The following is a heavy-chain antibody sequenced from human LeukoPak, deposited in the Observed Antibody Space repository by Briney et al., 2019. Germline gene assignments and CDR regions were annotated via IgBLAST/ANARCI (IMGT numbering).Heavy chain of an antibody. D-gene: IGHD1-1*01. V-gene: IGHV4-30-4*01. Sequence: SQTLSLTCTVSGGSISSGDYYWSWIRQPPGKGLEWLGYIYYGGSTYYNPSLKSRVTISVDTSKNQFSLKLSSVTAADTAVYYCARDDGSAGGTDAFDIWGQGTMVTVSS. CDR3: ARDDGSAGGTDAFDI. J-gene: IGHJ3*02. CDR2: IYYGGST. CDR1: GGSISSGDYY.